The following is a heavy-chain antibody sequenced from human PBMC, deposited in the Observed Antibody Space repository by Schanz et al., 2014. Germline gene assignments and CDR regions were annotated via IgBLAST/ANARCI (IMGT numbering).Heavy chain of an antibody. CDR1: GYAFTTYG. Sequence: QVQVVQSGAEVKKPGASVRVSCKVSGYAFTTYGISWVRQAPGQGLEWMGWISAYTNNTNYAQKVQGRVTMTTDTSTGTAYMELSSLTSEDTAVHYCARGRGFYDYWGQGTLVTVSS. CDR2: ISAYTNNT. CDR3: ARGRGFYDY. V-gene: IGHV1-18*01. D-gene: IGHD3-10*01. J-gene: IGHJ4*02.